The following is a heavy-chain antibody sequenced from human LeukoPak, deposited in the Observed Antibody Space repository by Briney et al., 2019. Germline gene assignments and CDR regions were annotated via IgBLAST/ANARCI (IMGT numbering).Heavy chain of an antibody. Sequence: GGSLRLSYAASGFAFSSYGMHWVRQAPGKGLEWVAIISYDGSNKYYADSVKGRFTISRDNSKNTLYLQMNNLRAEDTAVYFCAKPTIYGDYVAFDYWGQGTLVTVSS. CDR3: AKPTIYGDYVAFDY. J-gene: IGHJ4*02. CDR1: GFAFSSYG. V-gene: IGHV3-30*18. CDR2: ISYDGSNK. D-gene: IGHD4-17*01.